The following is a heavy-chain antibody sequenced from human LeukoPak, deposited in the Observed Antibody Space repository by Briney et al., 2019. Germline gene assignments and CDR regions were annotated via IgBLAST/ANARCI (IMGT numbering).Heavy chain of an antibody. Sequence: PSETLSLTCTVSGGSISSSSYYWGWIRQPPGKGLEWIGSIYYSGSTYYNPSLKSRVTISVDTSKNQFSLKLSSVTAADTAVYYYARRGPPNSRKPFDYWGQGTLVTVSS. V-gene: IGHV4-39*07. CDR1: GGSISSSSYY. D-gene: IGHD1-26*01. CDR2: IYYSGST. J-gene: IGHJ4*02. CDR3: ARRGPPNSRKPFDY.